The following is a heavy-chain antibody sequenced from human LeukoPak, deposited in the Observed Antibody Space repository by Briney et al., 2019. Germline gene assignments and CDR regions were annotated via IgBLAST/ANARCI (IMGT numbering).Heavy chain of an antibody. CDR1: GGSFSGYY. CDR3: ARGSPPSYYYYYYMDV. V-gene: IGHV4-34*01. Sequence: SETLSLTCAVYGGSFSGYYWGWIRQPPGKGLEWIGEINHSGSTNYNPSLKSRVTISVDTSKNQFSLKLSSVTAADTAVYYCARGSPPSYYYYYYMDVWGKGTTVTVSS. CDR2: INHSGST. J-gene: IGHJ6*03.